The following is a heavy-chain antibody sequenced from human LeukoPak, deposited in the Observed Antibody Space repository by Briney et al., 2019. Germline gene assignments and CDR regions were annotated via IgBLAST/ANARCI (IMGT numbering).Heavy chain of an antibody. Sequence: PGGSLRLSCAASGFTFSSYAMSWVRQAPGKGLEWVSAISGSGGSTYYADSVKGRFTISRDNSKNTLYLQMNSLRAEDTAVYYCAKSNPYSSSWYGSVSRPSDYWGQGTLVTVSS. CDR1: GFTFSSYA. J-gene: IGHJ4*02. CDR3: AKSNPYSSSWYGSVSRPSDY. D-gene: IGHD6-13*01. CDR2: ISGSGGST. V-gene: IGHV3-23*01.